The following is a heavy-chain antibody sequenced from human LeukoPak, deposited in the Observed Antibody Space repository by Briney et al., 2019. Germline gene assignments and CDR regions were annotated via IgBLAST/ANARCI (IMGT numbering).Heavy chain of an antibody. Sequence: SETLSLTCTVSGGSISGYYWSWIRQPPGKGLEWIAYIYYSGSTNYNPSLKSRATISVDRSKNQCSLKVNSVTAADTAVYYRARSPGYYFDYWGQGTLVTVSS. D-gene: IGHD6-13*01. CDR2: IYYSGST. CDR1: GGSISGYY. J-gene: IGHJ4*02. V-gene: IGHV4-59*01. CDR3: ARSPGYYFDY.